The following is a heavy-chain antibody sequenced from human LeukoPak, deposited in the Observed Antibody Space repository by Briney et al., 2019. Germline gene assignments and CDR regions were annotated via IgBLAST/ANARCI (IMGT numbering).Heavy chain of an antibody. CDR3: ARDSTGYSNPFDY. CDR2: IYYSGST. J-gene: IGHJ4*02. D-gene: IGHD3-9*01. Sequence: PSETLSLTCTVSGGSISSGDYYWSWIRQPPGKGLEWIGYIYYSGSTYYNPSLKSRVTISVDTSKNQFSLKLSSVTAADTAVCYCARDSTGYSNPFDYWGQGTLVTVSS. CDR1: GGSISSGDYY. V-gene: IGHV4-30-4*01.